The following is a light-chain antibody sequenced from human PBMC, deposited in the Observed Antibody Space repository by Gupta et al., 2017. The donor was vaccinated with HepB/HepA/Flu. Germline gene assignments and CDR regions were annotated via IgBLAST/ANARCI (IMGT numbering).Light chain of an antibody. J-gene: IGLJ3*02. V-gene: IGLV2-11*01. Sequence: GSPGQSVTISCTGTSSDVGGYNYVSWYQQHPGKAPKLMIYDVSKRPSGVPDRFSGSKSGNKASMTISGHQAEDEAYYYCSSYAGSYTGVFGGGTKLTVL. CDR1: SSDVGGYNY. CDR3: SSYAGSYTGV. CDR2: DVS.